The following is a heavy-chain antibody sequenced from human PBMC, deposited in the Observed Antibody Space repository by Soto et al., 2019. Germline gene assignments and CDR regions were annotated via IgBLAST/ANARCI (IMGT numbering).Heavy chain of an antibody. Sequence: QVQLVQSGAEVKKPGSSVKVSCKASGGTFSSHVFNWVRQAPGQGLEWMGGIMPIIGTANYAQKFQGRVTITADESTSTAYMELSSMRSEDTAVYYCERDLEFRDGNISHLDYWGKGTLVTVSS. CDR2: IMPIIGTA. CDR3: ERDLEFRDGNISHLDY. CDR1: GGTFSSHV. J-gene: IGHJ4*02. V-gene: IGHV1-69*01. D-gene: IGHD3-10*01.